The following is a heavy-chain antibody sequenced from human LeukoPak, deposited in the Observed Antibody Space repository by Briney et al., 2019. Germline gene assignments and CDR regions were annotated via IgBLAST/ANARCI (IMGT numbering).Heavy chain of an antibody. Sequence: SETLSLTCAVYGGSFSGYYWSWIRQPPGKGLEWIGYIYYSGSTNYNPSLKSRVAISADTSKNQFSLRLSSVTAADTAVYYCARVTGYMIEDYFDYWGQGTLVTVSS. J-gene: IGHJ4*02. D-gene: IGHD3-22*01. CDR3: ARVTGYMIEDYFDY. V-gene: IGHV4-59*01. CDR2: IYYSGST. CDR1: GGSFSGYY.